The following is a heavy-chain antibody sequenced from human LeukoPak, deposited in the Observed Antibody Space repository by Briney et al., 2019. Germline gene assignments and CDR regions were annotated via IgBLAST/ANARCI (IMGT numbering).Heavy chain of an antibody. CDR1: GFTFSNVW. J-gene: IGHJ6*02. CDR2: IKSKIDGGTT. CDR3: AKDAGDSSSWYDYYYYGMDV. D-gene: IGHD6-13*01. V-gene: IGHV3-15*01. Sequence: PGGSLRLSCAASGFTFSNVWMSWVRQAPGKGLEWVGRIKSKIDGGTTDYAAPVKGRFSISRHDSKNTLYLQMNSLRAEDTALYYCAKDAGDSSSWYDYYYYGMDVWGQGTTVTVSS.